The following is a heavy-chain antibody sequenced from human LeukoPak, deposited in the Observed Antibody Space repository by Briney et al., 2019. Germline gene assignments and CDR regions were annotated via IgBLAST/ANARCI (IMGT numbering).Heavy chain of an antibody. CDR3: SKDQGGGYYRYYFDY. Sequence: GGSLRLSCAASGFTFSNYGMHWVRQAPGKGLEWVALIRFDGTNKYYADSVKGRFTISRDNSKSTLYLQMNSLRAEDTAVYYCSKDQGGGYYRYYFDYWGQGTLVTVSS. D-gene: IGHD3-22*01. CDR1: GFTFSNYG. CDR2: IRFDGTNK. J-gene: IGHJ4*02. V-gene: IGHV3-30*02.